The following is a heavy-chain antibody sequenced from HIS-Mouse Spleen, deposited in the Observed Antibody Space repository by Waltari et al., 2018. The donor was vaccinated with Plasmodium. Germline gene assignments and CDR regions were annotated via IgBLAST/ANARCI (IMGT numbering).Heavy chain of an antibody. V-gene: IGHV3-53*01. J-gene: IGHJ6*02. CDR1: GFTVSSNY. CDR2: IYSGGST. Sequence: EVQLVESGGGLIQPGGSLRLSCAASGFTVSSNYMSWVRQAPGKGLEWVSVIYSGGSTYYADSVKGRFTISRDNSKNTLYLQMNSLRAEDTAVYYCARGTEQWLVGIDVWGQGTTVTVSS. CDR3: ARGTEQWLVGIDV. D-gene: IGHD6-19*01.